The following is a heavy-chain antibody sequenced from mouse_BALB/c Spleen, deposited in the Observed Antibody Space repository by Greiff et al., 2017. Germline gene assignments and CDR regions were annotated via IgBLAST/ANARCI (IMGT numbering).Heavy chain of an antibody. J-gene: IGHJ3*01. CDR2: IDPANGNT. CDR3: APYDYDEGGFAY. V-gene: IGHV14-3*02. CDR1: GFNIKDTY. Sequence: LVESGAELVKPGASVKLSCTASGFNIKDTYMHWVKQRPEQGLEWIGRIDPANGNTKYDPKFQGKATITADTSSNTAYLQLSSLTSEDTAVYYCAPYDYDEGGFAYWGQGTLVTVSA. D-gene: IGHD2-4*01.